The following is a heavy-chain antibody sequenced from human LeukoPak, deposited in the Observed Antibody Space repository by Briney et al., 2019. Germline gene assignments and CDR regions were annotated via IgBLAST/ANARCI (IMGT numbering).Heavy chain of an antibody. Sequence: SQTLSLTCAISGDSVSSSSAAWNWIRQSPSRGLEWLGRTYYRSKWYNDYAVSVKSRITINPDTSKNQFSLQLNSVTPEDTAVYYCARVGNYDFWSGYYTGIEWFDPWGQGTLVTVSS. D-gene: IGHD3-3*01. J-gene: IGHJ5*02. CDR1: GDSVSSSSAA. CDR2: TYYRSKWYN. CDR3: ARVGNYDFWSGYYTGIEWFDP. V-gene: IGHV6-1*01.